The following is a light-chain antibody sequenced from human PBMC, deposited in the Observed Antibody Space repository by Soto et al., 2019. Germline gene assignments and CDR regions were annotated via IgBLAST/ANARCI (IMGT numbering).Light chain of an antibody. Sequence: DIQMTQSPSSLSASVGHRFTITCRASQSISSYLNWYQQKPGKGPKVLIYAASSLQSGVPSRFSGSGSGTAFTLTISSLQTEDFATYYCQQTYSTHPITFGQGTRLEIK. V-gene: IGKV1-39*01. CDR3: QQTYSTHPIT. CDR1: QSISSY. J-gene: IGKJ5*01. CDR2: AAS.